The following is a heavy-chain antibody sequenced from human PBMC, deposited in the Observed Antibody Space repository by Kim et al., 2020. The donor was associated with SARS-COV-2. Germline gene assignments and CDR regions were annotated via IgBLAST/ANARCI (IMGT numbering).Heavy chain of an antibody. CDR3: ATSSFGELPAASFDH. Sequence: ASVKVSCKASGYTFTSFFLHWVRQAPGQGLEWMGIINPSSGSANYAQKVQGRVTITRDTSASAVYVELSGLRSEDTAMYYCATSSFGELPAASFDHLGQG. V-gene: IGHV1-46*01. CDR2: INPSSGSA. J-gene: IGHJ4*02. D-gene: IGHD3-10*01. CDR1: GYTFTSFF.